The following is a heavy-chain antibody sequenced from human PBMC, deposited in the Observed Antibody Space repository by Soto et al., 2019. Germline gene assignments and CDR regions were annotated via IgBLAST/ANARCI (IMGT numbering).Heavy chain of an antibody. CDR1: GFTFSSYG. CDR2: ISYDGSNK. Sequence: QVQLVESGGGVVQPGRSLRLSCAASGFTFSSYGMHWVRQAPGKGLEWVAVISYDGSNKYYADSVKGRFTISRDNSKNTLYLQMNSLRAEDTAVYYCAKEMGSGWYRRYYYGMDVWGQGTTVTVSS. V-gene: IGHV3-30*18. J-gene: IGHJ6*02. D-gene: IGHD6-19*01. CDR3: AKEMGSGWYRRYYYGMDV.